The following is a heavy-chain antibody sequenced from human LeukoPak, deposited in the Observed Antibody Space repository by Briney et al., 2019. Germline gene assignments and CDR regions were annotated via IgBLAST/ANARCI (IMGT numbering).Heavy chain of an antibody. J-gene: IGHJ4*02. V-gene: IGHV3-74*01. CDR1: GFTFSSYW. CDR3: ARERYCSSTSCYYFDY. D-gene: IGHD2-2*01. Sequence: PGGSLRLSCAASGFTFSSYWMHWVRQAPGKGLVWVSRINSDGSSTSYADSVKGRFTISRGNAKNTLYLQMNSLRAEDTAVYYCARERYCSSTSCYYFDYWGQGTLVTVSS. CDR2: INSDGSST.